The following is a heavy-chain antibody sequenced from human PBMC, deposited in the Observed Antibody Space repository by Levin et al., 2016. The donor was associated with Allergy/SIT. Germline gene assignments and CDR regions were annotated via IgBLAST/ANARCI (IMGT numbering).Heavy chain of an antibody. Sequence: SETLSLTCAVYGGSFSGYYWSWIRQPPGKGLEWIGEINHSGSTNYNPSLKSRVTISVDTSKNQFSLKLSSVTAADTAVYYCARESRYSSSWFPPVIVHYFDYWGQGTLVTVSS. CDR3: ARESRYSSSWFPPVIVHYFDY. D-gene: IGHD6-13*01. V-gene: IGHV4-34*01. J-gene: IGHJ4*02. CDR1: GGSFSGYY. CDR2: INHSGST.